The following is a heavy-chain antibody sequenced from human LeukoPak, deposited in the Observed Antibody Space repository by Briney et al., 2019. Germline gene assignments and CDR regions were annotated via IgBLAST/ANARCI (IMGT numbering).Heavy chain of an antibody. CDR3: AKDGYDSHEVDY. V-gene: IGHV3-30*18. CDR2: ISYDGSNK. Sequence: GRSLRLSCAASGFIFSSYAMHWVRQAPGKGLEWVAIISYDGSNKYYADSVKGRFTTSRDNSKNTLYLQMNSLRAEDTAVYYCAKDGYDSHEVDYWGQGALVTVSS. CDR1: GFIFSSYA. D-gene: IGHD2-2*03. J-gene: IGHJ4*02.